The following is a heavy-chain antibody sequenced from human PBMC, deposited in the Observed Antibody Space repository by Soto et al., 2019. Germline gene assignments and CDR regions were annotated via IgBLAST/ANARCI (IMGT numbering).Heavy chain of an antibody. Sequence: QVQLQESGPGLVKPSQTLSLTCAVSGDSINTPHYYWSWIRQPPGKGLEWIGYIYYGGSTYYNPSLKSRVTISAGTPKNHFSLRLTSVTAADTAIYYCARGYYYENSAWPPGEWGQGTLVTVTS. J-gene: IGHJ4*01. D-gene: IGHD3-22*01. CDR2: IYYGGST. CDR1: GDSINTPHYY. CDR3: ARGYYYENSAWPPGE. V-gene: IGHV4-30-4*01.